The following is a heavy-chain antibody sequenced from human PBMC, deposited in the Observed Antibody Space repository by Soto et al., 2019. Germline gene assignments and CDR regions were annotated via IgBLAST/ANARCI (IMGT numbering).Heavy chain of an antibody. CDR2: ISGSGGST. J-gene: IGHJ6*02. D-gene: IGHD3-3*01. Sequence: LRLSCAASGFTFSSYAMSWVRQAPGKGLEWVSAISGSGGSTYYADSVKGRFTISRDNSKNTLYLQMNSLRAEDTAVYYCAKDSVPIFGVVIEYYYYYYGMDVWGQGTTVTVSS. V-gene: IGHV3-23*01. CDR3: AKDSVPIFGVVIEYYYYYYGMDV. CDR1: GFTFSSYA.